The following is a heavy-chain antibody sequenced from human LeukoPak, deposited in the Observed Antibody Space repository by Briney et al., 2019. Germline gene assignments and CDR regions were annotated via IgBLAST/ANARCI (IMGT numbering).Heavy chain of an antibody. J-gene: IGHJ4*02. CDR1: GYTFTSYY. CDR3: ARDPYYYDSSGYYYPYFDY. Sequence: RASVKVSCKASGYTFTSYYMHWVRQAPGQGLEWMGIINPSGGSTSYAQKFQGRVTMTRDMSTSTVYMELSSLRSEDTAVYYCARDPYYYDSSGYYYPYFDYWGQGTLVTVSS. CDR2: INPSGGST. D-gene: IGHD3-22*01. V-gene: IGHV1-46*01.